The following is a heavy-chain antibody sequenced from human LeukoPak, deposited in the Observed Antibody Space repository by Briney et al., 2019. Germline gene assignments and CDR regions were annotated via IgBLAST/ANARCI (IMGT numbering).Heavy chain of an antibody. Sequence: ASVKVSCKASGGTFSTYAISWVRQAPGQGLEWMGGVIPIFGTTNYAQKFQGRVTITADESTRTAYMELTSLTSEDTAVYYCARPLPYDSGRSYAGSKAYYGMDVWGKGPTVIVSA. CDR2: VIPIFGTT. D-gene: IGHD3-10*01. V-gene: IGHV1-69*01. J-gene: IGHJ6*04. CDR3: ARPLPYDSGRSYAGSKAYYGMDV. CDR1: GGTFSTYA.